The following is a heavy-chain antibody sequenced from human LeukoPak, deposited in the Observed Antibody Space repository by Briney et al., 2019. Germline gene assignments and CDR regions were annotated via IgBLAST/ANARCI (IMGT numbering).Heavy chain of an antibody. CDR1: GFSFSSYA. J-gene: IGHJ4*02. CDR3: ARGGASHLLDY. V-gene: IGHV3-30-3*01. Sequence: GGSLRLSCAASGFSFSSYAMHWVRQAAGKGLEWVAVISYDGSNKYYADSVEGRFTISRDNSKNTLYLQMNSLRAEDTAVYHCARGGASHLLDYWGQGTLVTVSS. D-gene: IGHD2-2*01. CDR2: ISYDGSNK.